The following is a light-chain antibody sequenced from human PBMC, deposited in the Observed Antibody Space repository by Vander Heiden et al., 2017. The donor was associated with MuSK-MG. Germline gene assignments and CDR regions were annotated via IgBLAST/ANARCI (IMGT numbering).Light chain of an antibody. Sequence: EIVMTQSPATLSVSPGERATLSCRASQSVGSDLAWYQQKPGQAPRLLIYGASTRATGIPARFSGSGSGTEFTLTISSLQSEDFAVYYCQQDNNWPHFGHGTKVDIK. V-gene: IGKV3-15*01. CDR1: QSVGSD. CDR2: GAS. J-gene: IGKJ3*01. CDR3: QQDNNWPH.